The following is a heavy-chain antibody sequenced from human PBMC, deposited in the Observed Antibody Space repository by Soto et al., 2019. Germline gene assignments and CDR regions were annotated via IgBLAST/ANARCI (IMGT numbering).Heavy chain of an antibody. V-gene: IGHV3-64*01. CDR1: GFTFSSYA. J-gene: IGHJ6*03. CDR3: ARGGVGKSYYYYMDV. D-gene: IGHD2-15*01. CDR2: ISSNGGST. Sequence: GGSLRLSCAASGFTFSSYAMHWVRQAPGKGLEYVSAISSNGGSTYYANSVKGRFTISRDNSKNTLYLQMGSLRAEDMAVYYCARGGVGKSYYYYMDVWGKGTTVTVSS.